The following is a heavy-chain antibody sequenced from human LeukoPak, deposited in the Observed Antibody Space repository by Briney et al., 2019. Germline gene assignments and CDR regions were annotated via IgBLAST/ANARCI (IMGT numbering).Heavy chain of an antibody. J-gene: IGHJ4*02. Sequence: GGSLRLSCVSSGCIFSSYWMTWVRQAPGKGLEWVANIKQDGSEKYYVDSVKGRFTISRDNARNSLYLEMNSLRAEDTAVYYCARDYWRSIDHWGQGTLVTVSS. CDR2: IKQDGSEK. V-gene: IGHV3-7*01. D-gene: IGHD1-1*01. CDR1: GCIFSSYW. CDR3: ARDYWRSIDH.